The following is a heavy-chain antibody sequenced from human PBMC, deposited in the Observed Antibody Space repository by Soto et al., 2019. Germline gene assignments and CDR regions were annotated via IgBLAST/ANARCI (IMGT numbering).Heavy chain of an antibody. D-gene: IGHD3-3*01. CDR3: ARDRITVFGVGDYYGMDV. J-gene: IGHJ6*02. CDR2: IYYSGST. CDR1: GGSISSCY. V-gene: IGHV4-59*01. Sequence: SETLSLTCTVSGGSISSCYGSWIRQPPGKGLEWIGYIYYSGSTNYNPSLKSRVTRSVATSKNQFSLKLSSVTAADTAVYYCARDRITVFGVGDYYGMDVWSQGTTDTV.